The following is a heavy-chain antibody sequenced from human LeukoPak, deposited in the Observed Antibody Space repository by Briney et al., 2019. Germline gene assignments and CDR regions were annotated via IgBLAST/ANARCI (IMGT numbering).Heavy chain of an antibody. CDR1: GFIFSDYY. Sequence: GGSLRLSCAASGFIFSDYYMSWIRQAPGKGLEWVSYMSSSGNTIHYADSVKGRFTISRDNAKNSLYLQMHSLRAEDTAVYYCARSGWNMNYYYYMDVWGKGTTVTVSS. J-gene: IGHJ6*03. D-gene: IGHD1/OR15-1a*01. CDR2: MSSSGNTI. CDR3: ARSGWNMNYYYYMDV. V-gene: IGHV3-11*01.